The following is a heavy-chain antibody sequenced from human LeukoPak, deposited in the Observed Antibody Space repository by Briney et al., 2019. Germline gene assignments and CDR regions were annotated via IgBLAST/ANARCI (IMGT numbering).Heavy chain of an antibody. CDR2: MSGSSSTI. CDR1: GFTFSSFS. Sequence: GGSLRLSCAASGFTFSSFSMNWVRQSPGKGLEWLSYMSGSSSTIYYADSVRGRFTISRDNAKNSLYLQMNSLRDEDTAVYYCARDPSVAATGWGRWFDHWGQGTLVTVSS. D-gene: IGHD6-13*01. CDR3: ARDPSVAATGWGRWFDH. V-gene: IGHV3-48*02. J-gene: IGHJ5*02.